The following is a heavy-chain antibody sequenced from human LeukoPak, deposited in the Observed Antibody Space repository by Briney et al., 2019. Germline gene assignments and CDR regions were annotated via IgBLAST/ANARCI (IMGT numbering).Heavy chain of an antibody. J-gene: IGHJ4*02. D-gene: IGHD3-22*01. CDR2: ISSSSSYI. V-gene: IGHV3-21*01. CDR3: ARDAYDSSGLDY. Sequence: GGSLRLSCAASGFTFSSYSMNWVRQAPGKGLEWVSSISSSSSYIYYADSVRGRFTISRDNAKNSLYLQMNSLRAEDTAVYYCARDAYDSSGLDYWGQGTLVTVSS. CDR1: GFTFSSYS.